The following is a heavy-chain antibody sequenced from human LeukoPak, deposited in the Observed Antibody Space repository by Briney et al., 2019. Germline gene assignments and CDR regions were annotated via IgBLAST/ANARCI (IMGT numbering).Heavy chain of an antibody. CDR2: ISGSGGST. CDR1: GFTFSSYA. Sequence: GGSLRLSCAASGFTFSSYAMSWVRQAPGKGLEWVSAISGSGGSTYYADSVKGRFTISRDNSKNTLYLQMNSLRAEDTAVYYCAKDRPKYCSSTSCNGLGWFDPWGQGTLVTVSS. J-gene: IGHJ5*02. CDR3: AKDRPKYCSSTSCNGLGWFDP. V-gene: IGHV3-23*01. D-gene: IGHD2-2*01.